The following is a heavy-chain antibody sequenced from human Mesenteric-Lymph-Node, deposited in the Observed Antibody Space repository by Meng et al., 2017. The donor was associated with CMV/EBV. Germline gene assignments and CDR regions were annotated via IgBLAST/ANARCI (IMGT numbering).Heavy chain of an antibody. CDR2: IYYSGST. CDR3: ARDICSGGSCYIDFDY. CDR1: GSSISSSSYY. Sequence: SETLSLTCTVSGSSISSSSYYWGWIRQPPGKGLEWIGSIYYSGSTYYNPSLKSRVTISVDTSKNQFSLKLSSVTAADTAVYYCARDICSGGSCYIDFDYWGQGTLVTVSS. V-gene: IGHV4-39*02. J-gene: IGHJ4*02. D-gene: IGHD2-15*01.